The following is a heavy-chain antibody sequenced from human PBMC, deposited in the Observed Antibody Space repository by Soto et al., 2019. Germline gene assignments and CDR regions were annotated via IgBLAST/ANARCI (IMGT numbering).Heavy chain of an antibody. J-gene: IGHJ3*02. Sequence: GGSLRLSCAASGLTFSTYAMSWVRQAPGKGLEWVSAISGSGDSTYSADSVRGRFTISRDNSINTLYLQMNNLRNEDTAVYYCAHPRGYGVFDAYDIWGQGTMVTVSS. CDR1: GLTFSTYA. V-gene: IGHV3-23*01. CDR3: AHPRGYGVFDAYDI. D-gene: IGHD4-17*01. CDR2: ISGSGDST.